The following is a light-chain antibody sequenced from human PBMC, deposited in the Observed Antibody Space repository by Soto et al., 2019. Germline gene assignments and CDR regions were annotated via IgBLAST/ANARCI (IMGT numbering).Light chain of an antibody. CDR1: QSISSY. J-gene: IGKJ4*01. CDR3: QQSYRTPLT. Sequence: DIQMTQSPSSLSASVGDRVTITCRASQSISSYLNWYQQKPGKAPKLLIYAASSLQSGVPSRFSGSGSGTDFTLTISSLQPEDFATYYCQQSYRTPLTFGGGTEV. V-gene: IGKV1-39*01. CDR2: AAS.